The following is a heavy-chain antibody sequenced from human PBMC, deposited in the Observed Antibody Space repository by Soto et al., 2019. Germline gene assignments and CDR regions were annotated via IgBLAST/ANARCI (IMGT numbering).Heavy chain of an antibody. CDR1: GYSFTSYW. V-gene: IGHV5-51*01. CDR2: IYPGDSDT. D-gene: IGHD2-8*01. CDR3: ARTKGDYYYGMDV. J-gene: IGHJ6*02. Sequence: RGESLKISCKGSGYSFTSYWIGWVRHMPGKGLEWMGIIYPGDSDTRYSPSFQGQVTISADKSISTAYLQWSSLKASDTAMYYCARTKGDYYYGMDVWGQGTTVTVSS.